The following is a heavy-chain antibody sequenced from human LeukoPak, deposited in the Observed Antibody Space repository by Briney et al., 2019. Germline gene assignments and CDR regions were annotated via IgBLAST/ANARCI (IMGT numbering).Heavy chain of an antibody. CDR3: AKDGGGGYSSTYFFDN. CDR2: ISGDGGWT. D-gene: IGHD3-22*01. V-gene: IGHV3-43*02. J-gene: IGHJ4*02. CDR1: GFTFDDYA. Sequence: GGSLRLSCAASGFTFDDYAMHWVRQAPGKGPLWVSLISGDGGWTYYADSLKGRFTISRDNSKNSLYLQMNSLTTEDTALYYCAKDGGGGYSSTYFFDNWGQGTLVTVSS.